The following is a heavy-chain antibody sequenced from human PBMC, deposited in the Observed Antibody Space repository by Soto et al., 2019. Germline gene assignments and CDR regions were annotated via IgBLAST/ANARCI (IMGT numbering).Heavy chain of an antibody. CDR3: ARGGVVVVPAAIRHYYYGMDV. CDR2: INHSGIT. Sequence: SETLSLTRAVYCGSFIGYYWSWIRQPPGKGLDCIGEINHSGITYYNPSLKSRFTISVDTSKNQFSLKLSSVTAADTAVYYCARGGVVVVPAAIRHYYYGMDVWGQGTTVTVSS. V-gene: IGHV4-34*09. J-gene: IGHJ6*02. CDR1: CGSFIGYY. D-gene: IGHD2-2*02.